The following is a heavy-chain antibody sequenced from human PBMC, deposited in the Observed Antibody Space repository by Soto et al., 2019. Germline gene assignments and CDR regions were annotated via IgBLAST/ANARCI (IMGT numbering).Heavy chain of an antibody. D-gene: IGHD1-7*01. CDR1: GFTFSSYA. Sequence: GGSLRLSCAASGFTFSSYAMSWVRQAPGKGLEWVSAISGSGGSTYYADSVKGRFTISRDNSKNTLYLQMNSLRAEDTAVYYCAKDPRLQRFNWNYGSLGYAFDIWGQGTMVTVSS. J-gene: IGHJ3*02. CDR3: AKDPRLQRFNWNYGSLGYAFDI. CDR2: ISGSGGST. V-gene: IGHV3-23*01.